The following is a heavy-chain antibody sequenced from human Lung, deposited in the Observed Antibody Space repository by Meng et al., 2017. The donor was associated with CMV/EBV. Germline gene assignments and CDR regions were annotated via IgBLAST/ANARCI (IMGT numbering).Heavy chain of an antibody. J-gene: IGHJ5*02. Sequence: CSVSRGPMSSGGYCWSWIRQHPEKGLEWIGYTYSDGTTHYNPSLRSRISISVDTSKKQFYLKLDSVTAADTVVYYCARQAPDNYFDTWGQGALVTVSS. CDR2: TYSDGTT. V-gene: IGHV4-31*03. CDR1: RGPMSSGGYC. CDR3: ARQAPDNYFDT.